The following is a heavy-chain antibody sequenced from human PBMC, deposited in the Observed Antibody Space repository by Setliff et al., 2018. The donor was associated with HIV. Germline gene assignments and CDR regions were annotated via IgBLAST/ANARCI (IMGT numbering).Heavy chain of an antibody. D-gene: IGHD1-1*01. CDR3: ARVRDPNWNYDMDV. CDR2: INHSGST. Sequence: SETLSLTCAVSGGSISSNNWWSWIRQPPGKGLEWIGEINHSGSTKYNPSLKSRVTISVDTSKNQFSLKLNSITAADTAIYFCARVRDPNWNYDMDVWGQGTTVTVSS. J-gene: IGHJ6*03. V-gene: IGHV4-4*02. CDR1: GGSISSNNW.